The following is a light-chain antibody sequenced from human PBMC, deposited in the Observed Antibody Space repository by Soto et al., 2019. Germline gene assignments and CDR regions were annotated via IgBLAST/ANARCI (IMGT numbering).Light chain of an antibody. CDR2: EVS. Sequence: QSALTQPASVSGSPGQSITISCTRTSSDVGGYNYVSWYQQHPGKAPKVVIYEVSNRPSGISHRFSGSKSGNTASLTISGLQAEDEADYYCCSYTSSATRLFGGGTKLTVL. CDR1: SSDVGGYNY. J-gene: IGLJ2*01. CDR3: CSYTSSATRL. V-gene: IGLV2-14*01.